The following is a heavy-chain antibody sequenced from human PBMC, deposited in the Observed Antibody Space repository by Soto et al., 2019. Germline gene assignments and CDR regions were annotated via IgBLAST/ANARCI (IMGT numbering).Heavy chain of an antibody. J-gene: IGHJ4*02. D-gene: IGHD4-17*01. V-gene: IGHV3-7*03. CDR2: IKQDGSEK. Sequence: EVQLVESGGGLVQPGGSLRLSCAASGFTFSSYWMSWVRQAPGKGLEWVANIKQDGSEKFYVDSVKGRFTISRDNAKNSLYLQMNSLRAEDTAVYYCARPPNPSLRVRAHYYFDYWGQGTLVTVSS. CDR1: GFTFSSYW. CDR3: ARPPNPSLRVRAHYYFDY.